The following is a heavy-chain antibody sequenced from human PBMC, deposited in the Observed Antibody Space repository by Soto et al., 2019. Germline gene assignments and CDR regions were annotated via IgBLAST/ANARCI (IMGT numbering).Heavy chain of an antibody. V-gene: IGHV4-31*03. CDR3: ARAQDSSGYYLPSFDY. Sequence: SETLSLTCTVSGGSISSGGYYWSWIRQHPGKGLEWIGYIYYSGSTYYNPSLKSRVTISVDTSKNQFSLKLSSVTAADTAVYYCARAQDSSGYYLPSFDYWGQGTLVTVSS. CDR1: GGSISSGGYY. D-gene: IGHD3-22*01. CDR2: IYYSGST. J-gene: IGHJ4*02.